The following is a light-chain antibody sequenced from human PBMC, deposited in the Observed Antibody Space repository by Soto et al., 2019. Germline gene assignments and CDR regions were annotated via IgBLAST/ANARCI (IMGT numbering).Light chain of an antibody. J-gene: IGLJ2*01. CDR3: CSFAGSYTLL. CDR2: DVD. V-gene: IGLV2-11*01. Sequence: QSALTQPRSVSGSPGQSVTVSCTGTSRDVGGYNYVSWYQQHPGKAPKLIIYDVDKRPSGVPDRFSGSKSGNTASLTISGLQAEDEADYYCCSFAGSYTLLFGGGTKLTVL. CDR1: SRDVGGYNY.